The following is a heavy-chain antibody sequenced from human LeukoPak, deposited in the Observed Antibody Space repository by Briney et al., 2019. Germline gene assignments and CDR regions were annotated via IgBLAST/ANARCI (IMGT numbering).Heavy chain of an antibody. D-gene: IGHD6-13*01. CDR1: GGSISSYY. CDR3: ARGGGSSWAGY. CDR2: IYYSGST. J-gene: IGHJ4*02. V-gene: IGHV4-59*01. Sequence: PSETLSLTCTVSGGSISSYYWSWVWQPPGKGLEWIGYIYYSGSTNYNPSLKSRVTISVDTSKNQFSLKLSSVTAADTAVYYCARGGGSSWAGYWGQGTLVTVSS.